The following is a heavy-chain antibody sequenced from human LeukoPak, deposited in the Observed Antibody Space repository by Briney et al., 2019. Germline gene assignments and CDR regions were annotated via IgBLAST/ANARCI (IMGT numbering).Heavy chain of an antibody. Sequence: KPSETLSLTCTVSGASISNYYWSWIRQPPGKGLEWIGYVYYSGGTNYNPSLKSRVTMSVDTSKNQFSLHLNSVTAADTGVYYCTRDLWGAGGTNYWGHGTLVTVSS. J-gene: IGHJ4*01. CDR2: VYYSGGT. V-gene: IGHV4-59*01. CDR1: GASISNYY. CDR3: TRDLWGAGGTNY. D-gene: IGHD6-13*01.